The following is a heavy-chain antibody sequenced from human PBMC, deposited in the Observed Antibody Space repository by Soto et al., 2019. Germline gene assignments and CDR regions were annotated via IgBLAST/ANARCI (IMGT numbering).Heavy chain of an antibody. CDR3: ARVGHWVMEGYEDWFDP. J-gene: IGHJ5*02. V-gene: IGHV1-18*01. CDR2: ISAYNGST. Sequence: QVQLVQSGGEVKKPGASVKVSCKASGYTFTSYGCSWVRQAPGQGLEWMGWISAYNGSTNYAQKLRGRCTLTQXXSXNXXYMELRSLRSDDTAVYYCARVGHWVMEGYEDWFDPWGQGTLVTVSS. D-gene: IGHD5-12*01. CDR1: GYTFTSYG.